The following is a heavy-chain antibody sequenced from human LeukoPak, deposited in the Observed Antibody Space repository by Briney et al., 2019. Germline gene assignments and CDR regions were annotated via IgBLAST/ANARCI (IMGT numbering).Heavy chain of an antibody. V-gene: IGHV1-18*01. CDR2: ISTSNGDT. D-gene: IGHD3-16*01. J-gene: IGHJ4*02. CDR1: GYTFTSYD. Sequence: ASVKVSCKASGYTFTSYDINWVRQAPGQGLEWMGWISTSNGDTTYTQKFQGRVIMTTDTSTNTAYMEVRSLRSDDTAIYYCAGEGLGELTLDYWGQGTLVIVST. CDR3: AGEGLGELTLDY.